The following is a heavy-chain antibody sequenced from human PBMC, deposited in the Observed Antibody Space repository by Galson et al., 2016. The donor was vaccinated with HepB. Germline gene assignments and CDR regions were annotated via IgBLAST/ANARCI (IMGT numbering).Heavy chain of an antibody. Sequence: PALVKPTQTLTLTCTFSGFSLNTSGVGVAWIRQPPGKAPEWLAFIYGNDDKHYSPSLKSRLTITKDTPKNQVVLTMTNMDPVDTATYYCARPVIYCSTTRCRGNWFDPWGQGTLVRVSS. J-gene: IGHJ5*02. V-gene: IGHV2-5*01. CDR1: GFSLNTSGVG. D-gene: IGHD2-2*01. CDR3: ARPVIYCSTTRCRGNWFDP. CDR2: IYGNDDK.